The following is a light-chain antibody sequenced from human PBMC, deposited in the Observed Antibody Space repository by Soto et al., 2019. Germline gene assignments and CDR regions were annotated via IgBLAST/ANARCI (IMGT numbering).Light chain of an antibody. CDR2: YAS. J-gene: IGKJ4*01. V-gene: IGKV3-15*01. CDR3: QQFHRWPVT. Sequence: EMVLTQSPVTLSLSPGERATLSCRAGQGVTTNFAWYQQKSGQSPRLLISYASTGATVNPARFTVSGYGTDFTLTINSLRSEDVAVYYCQQFHRWPVTFGGGTKVDI. CDR1: QGVTTN.